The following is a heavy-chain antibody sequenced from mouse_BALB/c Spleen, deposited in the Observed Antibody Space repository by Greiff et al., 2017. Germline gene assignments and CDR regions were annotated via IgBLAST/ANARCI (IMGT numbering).Heavy chain of an antibody. CDR3: ARGYGSPYYFDY. D-gene: IGHD1-1*01. V-gene: IGHV1S137*01. CDR2: ISTYYGDA. J-gene: IGHJ2*01. Sequence: VQLQQSGAELVRPGVSVKISCKGSGYTFTDYAMHWVKQSHAKSLEWIGVISTYYGDASYNQKFKGKATMTVDKSSSTAYMELARLTSEDSAIYYCARGYGSPYYFDYWGQGTTLTVSS. CDR1: GYTFTDYA.